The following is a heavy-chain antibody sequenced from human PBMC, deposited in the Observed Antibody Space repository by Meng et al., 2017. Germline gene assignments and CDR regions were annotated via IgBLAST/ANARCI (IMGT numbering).Heavy chain of an antibody. CDR2: IYPGDSDT. Sequence: GESLKISRKGSGYSFTSYWIGWVRQMPGKGLEWMGIIYPGDSDTRYSPSFQGQVTISADKSNSTAYLQWSSLKASDTAMYYCARVEGRKQWLDNQYFQHWGQGTLVTVSS. J-gene: IGHJ1*01. D-gene: IGHD6-19*01. CDR1: GYSFTSYW. CDR3: ARVEGRKQWLDNQYFQH. V-gene: IGHV5-51*01.